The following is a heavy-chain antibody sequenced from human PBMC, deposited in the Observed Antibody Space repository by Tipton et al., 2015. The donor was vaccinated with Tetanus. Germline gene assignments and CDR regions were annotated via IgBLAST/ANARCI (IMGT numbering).Heavy chain of an antibody. CDR2: IYADGTST. J-gene: IGHJ3*02. Sequence: SLRLSCAASGFMFSAHAMSWVRQTPGLGLEPGSVIYADGTSTYYADSVKGRFTISRENSRSTLYLQMSGLRAEDTAVYYCAREYLDVVYIWGQGTEVTASS. CDR1: GFMFSAHA. V-gene: IGHV3-23*03. CDR3: AREYLDVVYI.